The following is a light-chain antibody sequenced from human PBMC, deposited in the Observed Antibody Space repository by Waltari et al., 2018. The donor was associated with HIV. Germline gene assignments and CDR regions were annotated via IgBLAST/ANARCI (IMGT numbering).Light chain of an antibody. V-gene: IGLV2-23*02. CDR1: TSSVGTYNL. Sequence: QSALTPPASVSGSPVPSITISCTGPTSSVGTYNLFSWSHHYPVKAPNLILYQLSKRPSGVSDRFSGSKSGNAASVTISGLHAEHEADYYCCSYAGSITHVIFGGGTKLTVL. J-gene: IGLJ2*01. CDR3: CSYAGSITHVI. CDR2: QLS.